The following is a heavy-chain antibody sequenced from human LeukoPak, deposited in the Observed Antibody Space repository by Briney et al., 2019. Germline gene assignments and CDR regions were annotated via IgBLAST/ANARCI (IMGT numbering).Heavy chain of an antibody. CDR2: VNDSGGT. V-gene: IGHV4-34*01. Sequence: SETLSLTFAVYIDSFTNYYWNWSRQTPGKGLEWIGEVNDSGGTNINPSLRSRVILSEDTSKNQFSLKLISVAAADTAVYYCARGRPPMIARVFDYWGQGTLVTVSS. CDR3: ARGRPPMIARVFDY. CDR1: IDSFTNYY. J-gene: IGHJ4*02. D-gene: IGHD3-22*01.